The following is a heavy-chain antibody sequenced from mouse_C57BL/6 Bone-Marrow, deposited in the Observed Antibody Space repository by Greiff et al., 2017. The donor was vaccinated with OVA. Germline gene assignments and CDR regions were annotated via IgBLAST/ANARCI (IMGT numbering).Heavy chain of an antibody. J-gene: IGHJ4*01. CDR1: GFNIKDDY. V-gene: IGHV14-4*01. D-gene: IGHD5-1-1*01. CDR3: TDTNYYAMDY. Sequence: VQLQQSGAELVRPGASVKLSCTASGFNIKDDYMHWVKQRPEQGLEWIGWIDPENGDTEYASKFQGKATITEDTSSNTAYLQLSSLTSEDTAVYYCTDTNYYAMDYWGQGTSVTVSS. CDR2: IDPENGDT.